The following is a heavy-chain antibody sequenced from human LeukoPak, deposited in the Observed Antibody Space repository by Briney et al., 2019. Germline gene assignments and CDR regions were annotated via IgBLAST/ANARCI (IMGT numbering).Heavy chain of an antibody. Sequence: PSETLSLTCAVSGGSISSGGYSWSWIRQPPGKGLEWIGYIYHSGSTYYNPSLKSRVTISVDRSKNQFSLKLSSVTAADTAVYYCARGVTLRYYDFWSDPADDAFDIWGQGTMVTVSS. CDR1: GGSISSGGYS. V-gene: IGHV4-30-2*01. CDR2: IYHSGST. D-gene: IGHD3-3*01. CDR3: ARGVTLRYYDFWSDPADDAFDI. J-gene: IGHJ3*02.